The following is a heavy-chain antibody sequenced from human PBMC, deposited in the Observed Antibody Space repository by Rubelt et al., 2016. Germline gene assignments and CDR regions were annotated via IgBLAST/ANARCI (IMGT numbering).Heavy chain of an antibody. D-gene: IGHD3-3*01. CDR3: ARRGAIFGVVIYFDY. V-gene: IGHV4-39*01. J-gene: IGHJ4*02. CDR1: GCSISSSSYY. Sequence: QLQLQESGPGLVKPSETLSLTCTVSGCSISSSSYYWGWIRKPPGTGLEWIGSNYFSGSTYYNPSLRGRVTISVDTAKNQFAPKPSSVTAADTAVYYCARRGAIFGVVIYFDYWGQGTLVTVSS. CDR2: NYFSGST.